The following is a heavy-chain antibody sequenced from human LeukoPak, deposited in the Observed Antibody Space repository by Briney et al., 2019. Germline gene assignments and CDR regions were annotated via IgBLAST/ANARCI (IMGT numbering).Heavy chain of an antibody. J-gene: IGHJ4*02. CDR1: GYTLTELS. D-gene: IGHD3-9*01. CDR3: ATRKGYDILTGRFNFDY. V-gene: IGHV1-24*01. CDR2: SDPEDGET. Sequence: ASVKVSCKVSGYTLTELSMHWVRQAPGKGLEWMGGSDPEDGETIYAQKFQGRVTMTEDTSTDTAYMELSSLRSEDTAVYYCATRKGYDILTGRFNFDYWGQGTLVTVSS.